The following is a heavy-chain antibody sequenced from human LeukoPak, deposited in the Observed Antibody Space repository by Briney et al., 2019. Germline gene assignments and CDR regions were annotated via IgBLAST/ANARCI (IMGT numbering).Heavy chain of an antibody. J-gene: IGHJ4*02. Sequence: SETLSLTCAVYGGSFSGYYWSWIRQPPGKGLEWIGEINHSGSTNYNPSLKSRVTISVDTSKNQFSLKLSSVTAADTAVYYCARLVGGYSYGFFDYWGQGTLVTVSS. V-gene: IGHV4-34*01. D-gene: IGHD5-18*01. CDR1: GGSFSGYY. CDR2: INHSGST. CDR3: ARLVGGYSYGFFDY.